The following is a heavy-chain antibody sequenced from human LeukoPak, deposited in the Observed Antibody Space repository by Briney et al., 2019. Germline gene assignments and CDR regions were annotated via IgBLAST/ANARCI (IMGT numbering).Heavy chain of an antibody. CDR1: GFTFDDYA. J-gene: IGHJ4*02. V-gene: IGHV3-43*02. CDR3: AKDAIQLWLREYYFDY. Sequence: GSLRLSCAASGFTFDDYAMHWVRQAPGKGLEWVSLISGDGGSTYYADSVKGRFTISRDNSKNPLYLQMNSLRTEDTALYYCAKDAIQLWLREYYFDYWGQGTLVTVSS. CDR2: ISGDGGST. D-gene: IGHD5-18*01.